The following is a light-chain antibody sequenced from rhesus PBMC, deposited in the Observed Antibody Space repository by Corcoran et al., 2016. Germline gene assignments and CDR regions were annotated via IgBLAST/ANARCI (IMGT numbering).Light chain of an antibody. Sequence: EIVMTQSPATLSLSPGERATLSCRASQSVSNNLAWYQQKPGQAPRLPIYDASNRAPGIPDRFSGSGSGTDFTLTNSSLVPEDVGVYYCQQESNWPLTFGGGTKVEI. CDR2: DAS. CDR1: QSVSNN. CDR3: QQESNWPLT. J-gene: IGKJ4*01. V-gene: IGKV3-35*01.